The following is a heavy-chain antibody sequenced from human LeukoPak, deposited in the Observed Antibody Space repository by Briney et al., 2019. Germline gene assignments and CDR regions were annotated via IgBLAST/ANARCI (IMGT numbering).Heavy chain of an antibody. CDR2: ISGSGDRT. CDR3: AKDRIPVAGRQDIWDY. D-gene: IGHD6-19*01. Sequence: GGSLRLSCVGAGFTFSNYAMTWVRQAPGKGLGWVSGISGSGDRTYYADSVKGRFTISRDNSKNTLYLQMDSLTDDDSAVYYCAKDRIPVAGRQDIWDYWGQGTLVTVSS. CDR1: GFTFSNYA. V-gene: IGHV3-23*01. J-gene: IGHJ4*02.